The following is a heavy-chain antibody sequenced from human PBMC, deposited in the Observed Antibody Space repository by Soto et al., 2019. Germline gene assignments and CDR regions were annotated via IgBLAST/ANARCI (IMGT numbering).Heavy chain of an antibody. J-gene: IGHJ4*02. Sequence: EVQLVESGGGLVQPGRSLRLSCIGSGFTFGDYAMSWFRQAPGKGLVWVGFIRSKPYGGTTEYAASVKGRFTISRDDSKSTAYLQMNSLKTEDTAMYYCTKRSYFDYWGQGTLVTVSS. V-gene: IGHV3-49*03. CDR2: IRSKPYGGTT. CDR1: GFTFGDYA. CDR3: TKRSYFDY. D-gene: IGHD1-1*01.